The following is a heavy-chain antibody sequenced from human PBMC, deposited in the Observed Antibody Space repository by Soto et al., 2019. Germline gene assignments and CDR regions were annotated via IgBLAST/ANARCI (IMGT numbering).Heavy chain of an antibody. Sequence: GGSLRLSCAASGFTFRSFTMNWVRQAPGKGLEWVSTISSNSAYIYYTDALRGRFTISRNNAKNSLHLQMNSLRAEDTAVYYCTRDASRDSSARGWFDPWGPGTLVTVSS. J-gene: IGHJ5*02. CDR2: ISSNSAYI. CDR1: GFTFRSFT. V-gene: IGHV3-21*01. D-gene: IGHD6-13*01. CDR3: TRDASRDSSARGWFDP.